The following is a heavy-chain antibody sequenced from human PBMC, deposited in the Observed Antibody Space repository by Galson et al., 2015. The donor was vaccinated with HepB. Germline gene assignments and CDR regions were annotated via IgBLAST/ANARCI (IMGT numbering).Heavy chain of an antibody. CDR3: ARKAYYYDSSGYYGVDFDY. CDR2: IYPGDSDT. CDR1: GYSFTSYW. Sequence: QSGAEVKKPGESLKISCKGPGYSFTSYWIGWVRQMPGKGLEWMGIIYPGDSDTRYSPSFQGQVTISADKSISTAYLQWSSLKASDTAMYYCARKAYYYDSSGYYGVDFDYWGQGTLVTVSS. V-gene: IGHV5-51*01. J-gene: IGHJ4*02. D-gene: IGHD3-22*01.